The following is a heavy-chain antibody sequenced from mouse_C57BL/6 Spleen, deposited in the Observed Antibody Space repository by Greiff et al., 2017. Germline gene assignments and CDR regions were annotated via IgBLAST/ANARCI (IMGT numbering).Heavy chain of an antibody. Sequence: EVMLVESGPELVKPGDSVKISCKASGYSFTGYFMNWVMQSHGKSLEWIGRINPYNGDNFYNQKFKGKATLTVDKSSSTAHMELRSLTSEDSAVYYCAREPYGSSYDWYFDVWGTGTTVTVSS. CDR2: INPYNGDN. CDR3: AREPYGSSYDWYFDV. V-gene: IGHV1-20*01. D-gene: IGHD1-1*01. J-gene: IGHJ1*03. CDR1: GYSFTGYF.